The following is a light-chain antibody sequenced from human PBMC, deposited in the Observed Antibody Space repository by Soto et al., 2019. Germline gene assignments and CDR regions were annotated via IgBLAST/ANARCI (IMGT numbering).Light chain of an antibody. Sequence: VYSGKRVNXTFRASQSISSWLAWYQQKPGKAPKLLIYKASTLKSGVPSRFGEARYKTEFTLTLRTLQPRDFAAYFCEHYSAALEAFGQGTKLDI. CDR2: KAS. CDR1: QSISSW. J-gene: IGKJ1*01. V-gene: IGKV1-5*03. CDR3: EHYSAALEA.